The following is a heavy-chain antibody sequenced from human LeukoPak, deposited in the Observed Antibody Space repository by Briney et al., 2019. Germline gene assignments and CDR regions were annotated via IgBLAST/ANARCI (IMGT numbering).Heavy chain of an antibody. CDR2: INPSGGST. Sequence: ASVKVSCKASGYTFSSYYMHWGRQTPGQGLEWMGIINPSGGSTSNAKKFQGRVTMTRDMSTSTVYRELSTLRSEDTAVYYCARGDYGDSSLDYWGQGTLVTVSS. CDR3: ARGDYGDSSLDY. CDR1: GYTFSSYY. D-gene: IGHD4-17*01. V-gene: IGHV1-46*01. J-gene: IGHJ4*02.